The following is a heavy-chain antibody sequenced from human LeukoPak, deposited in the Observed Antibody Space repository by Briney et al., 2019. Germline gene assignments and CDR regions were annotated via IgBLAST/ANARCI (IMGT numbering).Heavy chain of an antibody. D-gene: IGHD3-22*01. CDR1: GYSFTSYW. CDR3: ARQPHYYDSSGYYLFDY. J-gene: IGHJ4*02. V-gene: IGHV5-51*01. Sequence: GESLKISCKGSGYSFTSYWIGWVRQMPGKGLEWMGIIYPSDSDTRYSPSFQGQVTISADKSISTAYLQWSSLKASDTAMYYCARQPHYYDSSGYYLFDYWGQGTLVTVSS. CDR2: IYPSDSDT.